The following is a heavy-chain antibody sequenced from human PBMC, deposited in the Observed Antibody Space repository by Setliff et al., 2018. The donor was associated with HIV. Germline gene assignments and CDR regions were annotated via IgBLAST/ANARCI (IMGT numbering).Heavy chain of an antibody. D-gene: IGHD6-13*01. CDR1: GASISNSISY. CDR3: ARHRDPPGTSWIYYCYYMDL. V-gene: IGHV4-39*01. CDR2: IYSSGSP. Sequence: TSETLSLTCTVYGASISNSISYWGWIRQPPGKRLEWLGSIYSSGSPSYNPSLSSRLTISVDTSKNHVPLRLSSVTAADTGVYYCARHRDPPGTSWIYYCYYMDLWGEGTTVTVSS. J-gene: IGHJ6*03.